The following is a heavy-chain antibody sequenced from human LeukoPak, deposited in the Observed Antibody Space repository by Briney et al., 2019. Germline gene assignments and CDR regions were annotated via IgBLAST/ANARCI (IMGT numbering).Heavy chain of an antibody. CDR3: VKERGPFDAFDI. V-gene: IGHV3-33*06. CDR2: IWSDGNNK. CDR1: GFTFSTYG. J-gene: IGHJ3*02. Sequence: GRSLRLSCAATGFTFSTYGMHWVRQAPGKGLEWVAVIWSDGNNKFYADSVKGRFTFSRDNSRNTLSLQMNSLRAEDTAVYYCVKERGPFDAFDIWGQGTMVTVSS.